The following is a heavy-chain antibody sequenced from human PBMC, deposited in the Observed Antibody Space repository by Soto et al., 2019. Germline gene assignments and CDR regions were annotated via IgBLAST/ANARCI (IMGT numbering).Heavy chain of an antibody. CDR2: ISYDGSNK. CDR3: ARELVGVAANGEYYYGMDV. CDR1: GFTFSSYA. D-gene: IGHD2-15*01. J-gene: IGHJ6*02. V-gene: IGHV3-30-3*01. Sequence: GGSLRLSCAASGFTFSSYAMHWVRQAPGKGLEWVAVISYDGSNKYYADSVKGRFTISRDNSKNTLYLQMNSLRAEDTAVYYCARELVGVAANGEYYYGMDVWGQGTTVTVSS.